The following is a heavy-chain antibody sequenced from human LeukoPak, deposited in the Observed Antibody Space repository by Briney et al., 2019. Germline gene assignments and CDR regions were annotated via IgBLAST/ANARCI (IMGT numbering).Heavy chain of an antibody. J-gene: IGHJ3*01. CDR1: GYTFTDFY. CDR3: AREAGDNTYNV. Sequence: ASVLVSCKASGYTFTDFYMHWVRQAPGQGLEWLGWMNPKTGETRYGQNFQGRVTMTRDTSITTAYMELSSLRSDDTAVYYCAREAGDNTYNVWGQGTMVTVS. V-gene: IGHV1-2*02. CDR2: MNPKTGET. D-gene: IGHD3-16*01.